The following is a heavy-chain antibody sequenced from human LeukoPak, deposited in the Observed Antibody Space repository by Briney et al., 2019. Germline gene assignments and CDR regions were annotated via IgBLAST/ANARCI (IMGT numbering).Heavy chain of an antibody. CDR1: GYTFTSYD. V-gene: IGHV1-8*01. CDR2: MNPNSGNT. J-gene: IGHJ4*02. Sequence: GASVKVSCKASGYTFTSYDINWVRQATGQGLEWMGWMNPNSGNTGYAQKFQGRVTMTRNTSISTAYMELSSLRSEDTAVYYCARGPPTMVRGVIFPPGYWGQGTLVTVSS. D-gene: IGHD3-10*01. CDR3: ARGPPTMVRGVIFPPGY.